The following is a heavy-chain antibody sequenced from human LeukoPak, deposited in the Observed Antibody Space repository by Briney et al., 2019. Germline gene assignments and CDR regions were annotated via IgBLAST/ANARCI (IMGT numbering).Heavy chain of an antibody. D-gene: IGHD3-10*01. V-gene: IGHV3-30*02. J-gene: IGHJ4*02. CDR3: AKDGGDAFGELPHY. CDR2: IRYDGSNK. CDR1: GFTFSSYG. Sequence: GGSLRLSCAASGFTFSSYGMHWVRQAPGKGLEWVAFIRYDGSNKYYADSVKGRFTISRDDFENTLYLQMNSLRPEDTAVYYCAKDGGDAFGELPHYWGQGTLIIVSS.